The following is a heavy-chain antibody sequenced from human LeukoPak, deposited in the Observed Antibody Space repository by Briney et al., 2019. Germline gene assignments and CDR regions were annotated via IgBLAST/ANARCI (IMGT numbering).Heavy chain of an antibody. Sequence: PGGSLRLSCAASGFTFSSYEMNWVRQAPGKGLEWIEYLSSSGSAFSYADSVKGRFTIARDNAKNSVYLEMNSLRADDTAVYYCARSARLMKGVVEVTALDDWGQGTLVTVSS. CDR1: GFTFSSYE. CDR2: LSSSGSAF. J-gene: IGHJ4*02. D-gene: IGHD3-3*01. V-gene: IGHV3-48*03. CDR3: ARSARLMKGVVEVTALDD.